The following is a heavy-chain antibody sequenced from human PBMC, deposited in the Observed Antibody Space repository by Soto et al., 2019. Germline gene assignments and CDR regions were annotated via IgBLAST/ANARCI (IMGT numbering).Heavy chain of an antibody. V-gene: IGHV2-5*02. CDR3: AHCHTRTGASAGTFDS. D-gene: IGHD7-27*01. J-gene: IGHJ4*02. Sequence: QITLKESGPPLVKPTQTLTLTCTFSGFSLSTSGVGVGWIRQPPGKALEWLALIYWDDDKAYRPFPKSRVTVTKDTSKSRVALSMPNVDTVDTATDYCAHCHTRTGASAGTFDSWGQGILVTVSS. CDR1: GFSLSTSGVG. CDR2: IYWDDDK.